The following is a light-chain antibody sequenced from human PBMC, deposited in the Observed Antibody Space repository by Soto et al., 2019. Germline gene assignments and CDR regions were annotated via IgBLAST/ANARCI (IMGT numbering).Light chain of an antibody. J-gene: IGKJ2*01. Sequence: DIVMTQSPDSLTVSLGERATINCKSSQTVLLSSNNKNYFAWYQQKVGQPPQLLIHWASIRESGVPDRFSGSGSGTNFSLTISSLQSEDFAVYYCQQYNHWPRGYTFGQGTKLEIK. CDR1: QTVLLSSNNKNY. CDR3: QQYNHWPRGYT. CDR2: WAS. V-gene: IGKV4-1*01.